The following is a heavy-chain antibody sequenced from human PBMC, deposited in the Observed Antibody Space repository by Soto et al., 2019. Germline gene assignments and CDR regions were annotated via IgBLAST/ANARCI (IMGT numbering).Heavy chain of an antibody. CDR2: IYYSGST. CDR3: ARGTMAPGLDY. D-gene: IGHD3-3*01. J-gene: IGHJ4*02. Sequence: SETLSLTCTVSGGSISSYYWSWIRQPPGKGLEWIGYIYYSGSTNYNPSLKSRVTISVDTSKNQFSLKLSSVTAADTAVYFCARGTMAPGLDYWGQGILVTVSS. V-gene: IGHV4-59*01. CDR1: GGSISSYY.